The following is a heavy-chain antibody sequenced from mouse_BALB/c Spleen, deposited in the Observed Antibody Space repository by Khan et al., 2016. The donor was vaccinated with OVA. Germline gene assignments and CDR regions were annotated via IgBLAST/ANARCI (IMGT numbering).Heavy chain of an antibody. Sequence: VQLQQSGAELVKAGASVKMSCKASGYTFTSYWMHWVKQRLGQGLEWFAETNPTNGRTYYNEKFKSKAKLTVDKSSSKAYMLLSGPTFEDSAVYYCARIKKIVATYFDYWGQGTTLTVSS. CDR1: GYTFTSYW. V-gene: IGHV1S81*02. CDR3: ARIKKIVATYFDY. CDR2: TNPTNGRT. J-gene: IGHJ2*01. D-gene: IGHD1-1*01.